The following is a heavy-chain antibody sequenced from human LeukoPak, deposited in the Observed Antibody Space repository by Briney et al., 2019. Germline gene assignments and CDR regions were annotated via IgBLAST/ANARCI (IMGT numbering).Heavy chain of an antibody. J-gene: IGHJ1*01. CDR3: AKDDDWGRYKH. V-gene: IGHV3-23*01. D-gene: IGHD3-16*01. CDR2: ISPSGGIT. Sequence: GGSLTLSCAASGFTFSSHGMNWVRQAPGKGLEWVSGISPSGGITYYTDSVKGRFTISRDNSKNTQSLQMNSLRAEDTALYYCAKDDDWGRYKHWGQGTLVTVSS. CDR1: GFTFSSHG.